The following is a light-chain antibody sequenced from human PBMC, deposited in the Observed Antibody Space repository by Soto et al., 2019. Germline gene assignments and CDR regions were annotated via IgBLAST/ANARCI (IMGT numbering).Light chain of an antibody. V-gene: IGKV3-20*01. J-gene: IGKJ1*01. CDR3: QQYSSLWT. CDR2: GAS. Sequence: EIVLTQSPGTLSLSPGERATLSCRTSQSVNNNYLAWYQQKPGQAPRLLIYGASSGATGIPDRFSGSGSGTDFTLSISRLEPEDFAVYYCQQYSSLWTFGQGTKVHIK. CDR1: QSVNNNY.